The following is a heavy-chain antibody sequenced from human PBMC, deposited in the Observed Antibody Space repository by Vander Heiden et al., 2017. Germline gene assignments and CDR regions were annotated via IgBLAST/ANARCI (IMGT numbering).Heavy chain of an antibody. J-gene: IGHJ5*02. CDR1: GFTVSSNY. V-gene: IGHV3-53*01. CDR3: ARDREGSGWPNWFDP. Sequence: EVQLVESGGGLIQPGGSLRLSCAASGFTVSSNYMSWVRQAAGKGLEWVSVSYSGGSTYYADSVKGRFTISRDNSKNTLYLQMNSLRAEDTAVYYCARDREGSGWPNWFDPWGQGTLVTVSS. D-gene: IGHD6-19*01. CDR2: SYSGGST.